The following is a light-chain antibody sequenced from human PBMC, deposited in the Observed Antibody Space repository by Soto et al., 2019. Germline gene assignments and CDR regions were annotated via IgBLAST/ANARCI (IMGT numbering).Light chain of an antibody. J-gene: IGLJ3*02. Sequence: QSVLTQPPSASGTPGQRVTISCSGSSSNIGSNAVNWYQQLPGTAPKLLIYSNDQRPSGVPDRFSGSESGTSASLAISGLQSEDEADYYCAGWDDSLNGRVFGGGTKLTVL. CDR2: SND. CDR1: SSNIGSNA. CDR3: AGWDDSLNGRV. V-gene: IGLV1-44*01.